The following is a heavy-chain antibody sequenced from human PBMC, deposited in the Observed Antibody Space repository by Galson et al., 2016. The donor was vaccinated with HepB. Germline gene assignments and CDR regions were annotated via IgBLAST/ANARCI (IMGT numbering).Heavy chain of an antibody. CDR3: ARDNTILWFGELIGNAFDI. D-gene: IGHD3-10*01. CDR2: ISYDGSTK. J-gene: IGHJ3*02. Sequence: SLRLSCAGSGFIVSDNYMSWVRQAPGKGLEWVACISYDGSTKYYADSVQGRFTISRDNSKNTLYLQMNSLRAEDTAVYYCARDNTILWFGELIGNAFDIWGQGTLVTVSS. CDR1: GFIVSDNY. V-gene: IGHV3-30*03.